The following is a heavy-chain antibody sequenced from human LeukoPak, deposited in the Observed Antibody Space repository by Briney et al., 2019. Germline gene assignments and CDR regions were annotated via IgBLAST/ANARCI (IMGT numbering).Heavy chain of an antibody. J-gene: IGHJ4*02. CDR3: AKSPYSSGWVPSYFDY. Sequence: GGSLRLSCAASGFTFSSYGMHWVRQVPGKGLEWVALISFDGSNKYSADSVKGRFTISRDNSKNTLYLQMNSLRAEDTAVYYRAKSPYSSGWVPSYFDYWGQGTLVTVSS. CDR1: GFTFSSYG. CDR2: ISFDGSNK. V-gene: IGHV3-30*18. D-gene: IGHD6-19*01.